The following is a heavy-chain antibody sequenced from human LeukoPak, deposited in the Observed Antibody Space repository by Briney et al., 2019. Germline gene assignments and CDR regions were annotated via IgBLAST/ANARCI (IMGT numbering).Heavy chain of an antibody. Sequence: SETLSLTCTVSGASISSSSYYWGWIRQPPGEGLEWIGYTYYSSSTYYNPSLKSRVTISVDTSKNQFSLKLSSVTAADTAVYYCARDGGDYGDPTFDYWGQGTLVTVSS. V-gene: IGHV4-39*07. D-gene: IGHD4-17*01. CDR2: TYYSSST. J-gene: IGHJ4*02. CDR3: ARDGGDYGDPTFDY. CDR1: GASISSSSYY.